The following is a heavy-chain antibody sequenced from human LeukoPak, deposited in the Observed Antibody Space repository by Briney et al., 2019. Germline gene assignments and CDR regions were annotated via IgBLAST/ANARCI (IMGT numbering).Heavy chain of an antibody. CDR1: GFTFTNHA. CDR2: ISARGDST. Sequence: PGGSLRLSCAASGFTFTNHAMTWVRQAPGKGLEWVSVISARGDSTKYADSVKGRFTVSRDNTKNTLYLQMNSLRVDDTAVYYCAKFRVAVINGKDLFYDYWGQGTLVTVSS. V-gene: IGHV3-23*01. D-gene: IGHD3-22*01. J-gene: IGHJ4*02. CDR3: AKFRVAVINGKDLFYDY.